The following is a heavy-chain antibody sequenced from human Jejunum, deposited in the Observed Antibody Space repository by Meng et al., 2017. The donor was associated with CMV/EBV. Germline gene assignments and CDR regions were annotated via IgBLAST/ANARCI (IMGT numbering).Heavy chain of an antibody. Sequence: CTVAGGSINGRYWSWIRQPPGKGLEWIANVYHTGETNFNSSLKSRLSSSVDMPGNQFSLTLTSVTAADTALYFCARGLGDGTDVWGQGTMVTVSS. D-gene: IGHD3-3*01. CDR1: GGSINGRY. CDR2: VYHTGET. V-gene: IGHV4-59*01. CDR3: ARGLGDGTDV. J-gene: IGHJ3*01.